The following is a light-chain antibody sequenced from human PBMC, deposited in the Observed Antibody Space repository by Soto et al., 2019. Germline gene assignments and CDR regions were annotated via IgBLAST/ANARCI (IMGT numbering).Light chain of an antibody. Sequence: EIVMTQSPATLSVSPGERATLSCRASQTVYSNLAWYQQKPGQAPRLLIYGASTRATGIPARFSGSGSGTEFTLTISSLQSEDFATYYCLQRNTYPLSFGGGTKVDIK. V-gene: IGKV3-15*01. J-gene: IGKJ4*01. CDR3: LQRNTYPLS. CDR1: QTVYSN. CDR2: GAS.